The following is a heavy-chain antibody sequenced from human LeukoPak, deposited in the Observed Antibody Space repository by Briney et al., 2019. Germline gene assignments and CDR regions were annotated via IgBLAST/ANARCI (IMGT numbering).Heavy chain of an antibody. D-gene: IGHD3-10*01. V-gene: IGHV3-30*04. CDR2: ISYDGRNK. J-gene: IGHJ4*02. CDR3: VSLGVTMVRGVITGGY. CDR1: GFTFSSYA. Sequence: GGSLRLSCAASGFTFSSYAMHWVRQAPGKGLEWVAVISYDGRNKYYADSVKGRFTISRDNSKNTLYLQMNSLRAEDTAVYYCVSLGVTMVRGVITGGYWGQGTLVTVSS.